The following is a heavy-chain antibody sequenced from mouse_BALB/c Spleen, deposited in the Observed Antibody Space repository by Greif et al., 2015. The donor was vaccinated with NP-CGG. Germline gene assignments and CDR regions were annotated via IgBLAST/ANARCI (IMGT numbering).Heavy chain of an antibody. CDR3: ARDKTMITTPFAY. V-gene: IGHV7-3*02. CDR2: IRNKANGYTT. J-gene: IGHJ3*01. D-gene: IGHD2-4*01. CDR1: GFTFTDYY. Sequence: EVKLVESGGGLVQPGGSLRLSCATSGFTFTDYYMSWVRQPPGKALEWLGFIRNKANGYTTEYSASVKGRFTISRDSSQSILYLQMNTLRAEDSATYYCARDKTMITTPFAYWGQGTLVTVSA.